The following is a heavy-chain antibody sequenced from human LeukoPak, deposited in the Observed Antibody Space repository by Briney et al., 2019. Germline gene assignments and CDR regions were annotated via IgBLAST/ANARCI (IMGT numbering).Heavy chain of an antibody. CDR2: FDPEDGET. D-gene: IGHD6-19*01. Sequence: ASVKVSCKASGYTFTELSMHWVRQAPGKGLEWMGGFDPEDGETIYAQKFQGRVTMTEDTSTDTAYMELSSLRSEDTAVYYCATVAGRRWENDAFDIWGQGTMVTVSS. J-gene: IGHJ3*02. CDR1: GYTFTELS. CDR3: ATVAGRRWENDAFDI. V-gene: IGHV1-24*01.